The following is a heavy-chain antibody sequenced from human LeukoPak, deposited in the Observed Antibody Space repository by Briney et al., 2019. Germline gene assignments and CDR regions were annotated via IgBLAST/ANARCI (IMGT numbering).Heavy chain of an antibody. CDR3: ARARVEMATMSAFDI. V-gene: IGHV3-64*01. J-gene: IGHJ3*02. CDR1: GFTFSSYA. D-gene: IGHD5-24*01. Sequence: GGSLRLSCAASGFTFSSYAMHWVRQAPGKGLEYVSAISSNGGSTYYANSVEGRFTISRDNSKNTLYLQMGSLRAEDMAVYYCARARVEMATMSAFDIWGQGTMVTVSS. CDR2: ISSNGGST.